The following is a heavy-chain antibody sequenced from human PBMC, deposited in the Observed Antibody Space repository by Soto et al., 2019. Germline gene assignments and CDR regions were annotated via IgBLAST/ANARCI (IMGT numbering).Heavy chain of an antibody. V-gene: IGHV4-34*01. CDR2: INHSGST. J-gene: IGHJ4*02. D-gene: IGHD6-13*01. Sequence: TSETLSLTCAVYGGSFSGYYWSWIRQPPGKGLEWIGEINHSGSTNYNPSLKSRVTISVDTSKNQFSLKLSSVTAADTAVYYCAREKPYSSSWYHAYWGQGTLVTVS. CDR3: AREKPYSSSWYHAY. CDR1: GGSFSGYY.